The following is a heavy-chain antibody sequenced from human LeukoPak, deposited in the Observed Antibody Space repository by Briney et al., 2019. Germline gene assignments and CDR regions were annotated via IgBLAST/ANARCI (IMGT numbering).Heavy chain of an antibody. D-gene: IGHD3-3*01. CDR1: GFTFSSYA. CDR2: ISGSGGST. J-gene: IGHJ6*03. V-gene: IGHV3-23*01. Sequence: PGGSLRLSCAASGFTFSSYAMSWVRQAPGKGLEWVSAISGSGGSTYYADSVKGRFTISRDNSKNTLYLQMNSLRAEDTAVYYCAKDHLTYYDFWSGYYMDVWGKGTTVTVSS. CDR3: AKDHLTYYDFWSGYYMDV.